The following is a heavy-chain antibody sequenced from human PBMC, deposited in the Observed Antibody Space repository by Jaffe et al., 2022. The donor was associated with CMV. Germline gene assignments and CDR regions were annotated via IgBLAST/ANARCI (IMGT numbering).Heavy chain of an antibody. CDR2: IKQDGSEK. CDR1: GFTFSSYW. D-gene: IGHD3-22*01. Sequence: EVQLVESGGGLVQPGGSLRLSCAASGFTFSSYWMSWVRQAPGKGLEWVANIKQDGSEKYYVDSVKGRFTISRDNAKNSLYLQMNSLRAEDTAVYYCARYYYDSSGPPDYWGQGTLVTVSS. CDR3: ARYYYDSSGPPDY. J-gene: IGHJ4*02. V-gene: IGHV3-7*03.